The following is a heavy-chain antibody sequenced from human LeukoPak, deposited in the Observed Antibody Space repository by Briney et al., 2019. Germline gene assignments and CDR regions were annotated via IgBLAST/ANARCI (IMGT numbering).Heavy chain of an antibody. CDR2: NYYSGST. CDR3: ARPYYYDSRIDP. J-gene: IGHJ5*02. Sequence: PSESLSLTCIVSGGSISSGDYYGRWIRQPPGEGLEGIGYNYYSGSTNYSPTLKSRATISVDTSKNQCSLKLTSVTAADTAVYYCARPYYYDSRIDPWGQGTLVTVSS. D-gene: IGHD3-22*01. CDR1: GGSISSGDYY. V-gene: IGHV4-30-4*01.